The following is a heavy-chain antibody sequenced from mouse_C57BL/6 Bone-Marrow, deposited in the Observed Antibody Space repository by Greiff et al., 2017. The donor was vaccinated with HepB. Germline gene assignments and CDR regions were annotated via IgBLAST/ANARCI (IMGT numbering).Heavy chain of an antibody. V-gene: IGHV10-1*01. CDR1: GFSFNTYA. J-gene: IGHJ3*01. CDR3: VREWNYDYAAWFAY. D-gene: IGHD2-4*01. Sequence: DVKLVESGGGLVQPKGSLKLSCAASGFSFNTYAMNWVRQAPGKGLEWVARIRSKSNNYATYYADSVKDRFTISRDDSESMLYLQMNNLKTEDTAMYYCVREWNYDYAAWFAYWGQGTLVTVSA. CDR2: IRSKSNNYAT.